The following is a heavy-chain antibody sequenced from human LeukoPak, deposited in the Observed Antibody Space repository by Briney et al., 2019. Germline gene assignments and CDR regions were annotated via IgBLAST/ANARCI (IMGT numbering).Heavy chain of an antibody. V-gene: IGHV4-34*01. D-gene: IGHD3-22*01. CDR2: INHSGST. J-gene: IGHJ4*02. CDR3: ARPDYYDSSGFKDN. Sequence: PSETLSLTCAVYSGSFSGCYWSWIRQPPGKGLEWIGEINHSGSTNYNPSLKSRVTISVDTSKNQFSLKLSSVTAADTAVYYCARPDYYDSSGFKDNWGQGTLVTVSS. CDR1: SGSFSGCY.